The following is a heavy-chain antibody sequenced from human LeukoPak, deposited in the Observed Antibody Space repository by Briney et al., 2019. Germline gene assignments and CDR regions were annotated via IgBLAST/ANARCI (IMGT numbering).Heavy chain of an antibody. CDR1: GFTFSNYA. CDR3: APRPAIGVAGVNWFDP. D-gene: IGHD6-19*01. J-gene: IGHJ5*02. CDR2: ISGTGGST. V-gene: IGHV3-23*01. Sequence: RPGGSLRLSCEASGFTFSNYAMSWVRQTPGKGLEWVSAISGTGGSTYYADSAKGRFTISRDNSRNTLYLQMNSLRADDTALYYCAPRPAIGVAGVNWFDPWGQGTQVTVSS.